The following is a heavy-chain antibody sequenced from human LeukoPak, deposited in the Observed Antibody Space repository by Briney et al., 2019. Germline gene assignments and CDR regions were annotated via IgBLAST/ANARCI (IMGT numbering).Heavy chain of an antibody. V-gene: IGHV3-11*01. CDR1: GFTFSYYY. CDR2: ISSSGSTI. CDR3: ARDNSYYMDV. D-gene: IGHD4-11*01. J-gene: IGHJ6*03. Sequence: GGSLRLSCAASGFTFSYYYMSWIRQAPGRGVGWVSYISSSGSTIYYADSVKGRFTISRDNAKNSLYLQMNSLRAEDTAVYYCARDNSYYMDVWGKGTTVTISS.